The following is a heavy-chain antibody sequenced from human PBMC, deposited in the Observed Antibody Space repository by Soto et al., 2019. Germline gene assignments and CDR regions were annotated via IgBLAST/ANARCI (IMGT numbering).Heavy chain of an antibody. Sequence: SVRVSCKASGVTFSTYAISWVRQAPGQGLEWMGGVIPTFGTSTYAQNFQGGVTITADESTSTAYMELSRLRSEDTAVYYCARVRVVGATRLYYHYGLDVWGQGTTVTVSS. CDR1: GVTFSTYA. CDR2: VIPTFGTS. V-gene: IGHV1-69*13. J-gene: IGHJ6*02. CDR3: ARVRVVGATRLYYHYGLDV. D-gene: IGHD1-26*01.